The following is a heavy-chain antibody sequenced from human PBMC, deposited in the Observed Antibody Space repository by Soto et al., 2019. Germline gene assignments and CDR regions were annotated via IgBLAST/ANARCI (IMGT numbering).Heavy chain of an antibody. D-gene: IGHD2-15*01. J-gene: IGHJ4*02. CDR2: IHYSGST. V-gene: IGHV4-59*01. CDR3: TKYRRTDAEGYSFDY. Sequence: SETLSLTCTVSGGSISGSYWRWIRQTLGKVLEWVGYIHYSGSTNYNPSLKSRVTMSVDSAKNQLSLQLSSVTAAETAVYFCTKYRRTDAEGYSFDYWGQGALVTVSS. CDR1: GGSISGSY.